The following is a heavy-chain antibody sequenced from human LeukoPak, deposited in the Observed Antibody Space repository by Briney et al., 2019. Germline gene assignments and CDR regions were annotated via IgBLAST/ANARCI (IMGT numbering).Heavy chain of an antibody. D-gene: IGHD5-24*01. CDR2: INHSGTT. Sequence: PSETLSLTCAVYGGSFSGYQWSWIRQPPGKGLEWIGEINHSGTTNYNPSLKSRVTISVDTSKSQFPLKLSSVTAADTAVYYCARRDGYYYYYAMDVWGQGTTVTVSS. CDR1: GGSFSGYQ. CDR3: ARRDGYYYYYAMDV. V-gene: IGHV4-34*01. J-gene: IGHJ6*02.